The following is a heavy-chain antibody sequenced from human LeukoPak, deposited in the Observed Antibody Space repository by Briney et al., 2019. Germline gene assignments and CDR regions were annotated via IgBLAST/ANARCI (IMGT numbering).Heavy chain of an antibody. J-gene: IGHJ4*02. V-gene: IGHV1-69*05. CDR3: ARERSSGWSN. CDR2: IIPIFGTA. CDR1: RGTFSSYA. Sequence: SVKVSCKSSRGTFSSYAISWVRQAPGQGLEWMGGIIPIFGTANYAQKFQGRVTITTDESTSTAHMELSSLRSEDTAVYYCARERSSGWSNWGQGTLVAVSS. D-gene: IGHD6-19*01.